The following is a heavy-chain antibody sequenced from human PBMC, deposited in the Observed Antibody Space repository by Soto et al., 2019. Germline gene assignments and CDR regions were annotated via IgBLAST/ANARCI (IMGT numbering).Heavy chain of an antibody. CDR2: IYHSGST. V-gene: IGHV4-38-2*02. J-gene: IGHJ6*02. Sequence: SETLSLTCAVSGYSISSGYYWGWIRQPPGKGLEWIGSIYHSGSTYYNPSLKNRVTISVDTSKNQFSLKLSSVTAADTAVYYCARDRITIFGVVIPYYYYYGMDVWGQGTTVTVSS. D-gene: IGHD3-3*01. CDR3: ARDRITIFGVVIPYYYYYGMDV. CDR1: GYSISSGYY.